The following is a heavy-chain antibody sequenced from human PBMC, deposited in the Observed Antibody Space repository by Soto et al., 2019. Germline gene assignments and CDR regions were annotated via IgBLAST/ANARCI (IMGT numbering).Heavy chain of an antibody. D-gene: IGHD1-1*01. J-gene: IGHJ3*02. CDR2: IYYSGNT. Sequence: QVRLQEWGPGLVKPSQTLSLKCSVSGGSITTGGRYWSWIRQLPGKGLEWIGDIYYSGNTYYNASLKRRVTISVEAAKHQFSLKLSSVTAADTAVYYCAQALVFTGGDGFDIWGQGRLVTVSS. CDR1: GGSITTGGRY. V-gene: IGHV4-31*02. CDR3: AQALVFTGGDGFDI.